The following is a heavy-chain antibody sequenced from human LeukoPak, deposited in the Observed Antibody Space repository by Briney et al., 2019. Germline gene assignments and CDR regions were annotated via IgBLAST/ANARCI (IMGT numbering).Heavy chain of an antibody. Sequence: GGSLRLSSAASGFSFSGYAMSWVRQAPGKRLEWVSSISGRVSHTYHADSVKGRFTISRDNSKNTLYLQMNSLRAEDTAVYYCAKDISGYYRPFDYWGQGTLVTVSS. J-gene: IGHJ4*02. CDR2: ISGRVSHT. CDR3: AKDISGYYRPFDY. V-gene: IGHV3-23*01. D-gene: IGHD3-22*01. CDR1: GFSFSGYA.